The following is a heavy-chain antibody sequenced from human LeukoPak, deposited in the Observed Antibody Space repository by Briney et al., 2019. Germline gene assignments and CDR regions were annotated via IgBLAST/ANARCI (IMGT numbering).Heavy chain of an antibody. D-gene: IGHD3-3*01. V-gene: IGHV1-18*01. Sequence: GASVKVSCKASGYTFTSYGISWVRQAPGQGLEWMGWISAYNGNTNYAQKLQGRATMTTDTSTSTAYMELRSLRSDDTAVYNCARVLEWFDTDAFDIWGQGTMVTVSS. CDR2: ISAYNGNT. CDR1: GYTFTSYG. CDR3: ARVLEWFDTDAFDI. J-gene: IGHJ3*02.